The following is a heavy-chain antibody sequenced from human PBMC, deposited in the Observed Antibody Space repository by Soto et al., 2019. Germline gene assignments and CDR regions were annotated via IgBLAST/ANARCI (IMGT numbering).Heavy chain of an antibody. CDR2: ISAGGSNT. J-gene: IGHJ4*02. Sequence: GGSLRLSCAASGFSFSNYAMNWVRQAPGKGLEWVSAISAGGSNTNYADSVKGRFTISSDNSKNTLYLQMDGLRADDTAVYYCAKEYSTSFDYWGQGTPVTVSS. CDR3: AKEYSTSFDY. D-gene: IGHD6-6*01. CDR1: GFSFSNYA. V-gene: IGHV3-23*01.